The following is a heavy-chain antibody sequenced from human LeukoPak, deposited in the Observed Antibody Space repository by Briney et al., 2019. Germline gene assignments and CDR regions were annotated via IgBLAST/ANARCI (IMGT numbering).Heavy chain of an antibody. CDR2: INHSGST. V-gene: IGHV4-34*01. J-gene: IGHJ5*02. CDR1: GGSFSGYY. Sequence: SETLSLTCAVYGGSFSGYYWSWIRQPPGKGLEWIGEINHSGSTNYNPSLKSRVTISVDTSKNQFSLKLSSVTAADTAVYYCASKLAAADPRGWFDPWGQGTLVTVSS. CDR3: ASKLAAADPRGWFDP. D-gene: IGHD6-13*01.